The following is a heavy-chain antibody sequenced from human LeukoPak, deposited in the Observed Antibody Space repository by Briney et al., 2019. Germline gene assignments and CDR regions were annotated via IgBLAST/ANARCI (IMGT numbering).Heavy chain of an antibody. CDR1: GFTFSSYA. J-gene: IGHJ2*01. CDR3: AKPRGGTSCCYWYFDL. CDR2: ISGSGGST. Sequence: GGSLRLSCAASGFTFSSYAMSWVRQAPGKGLEWVSAISGSGGSTYYADSVKGRFTISRDNSKNTLYLQMNSLRAEDTAVYYCAKPRGGTSCCYWYFDLWGRGTLVTVSS. D-gene: IGHD2-2*01. V-gene: IGHV3-23*01.